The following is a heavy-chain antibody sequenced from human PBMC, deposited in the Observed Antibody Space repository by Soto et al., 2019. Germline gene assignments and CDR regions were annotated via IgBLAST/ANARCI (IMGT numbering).Heavy chain of an antibody. V-gene: IGHV4-39*07. CDR3: ARVPRSGHAFAP. Sequence: SETLSLTCTVSGGSVSSSSYYWGWVRQPPGKGLEWIGSVYYSGSTNYNPSLKSRVTISVDTSKNQFSLKLSSVTAADTAVYYCARVPRSGHAFAPWGQGTLVTVSS. CDR2: VYYSGST. J-gene: IGHJ5*02. CDR1: GGSVSSSSYY.